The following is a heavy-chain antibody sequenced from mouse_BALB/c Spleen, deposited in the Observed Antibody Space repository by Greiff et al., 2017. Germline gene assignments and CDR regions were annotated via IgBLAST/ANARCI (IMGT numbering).Heavy chain of an antibody. CDR2: ISSGGGST. V-gene: IGHV5-12-1*01. CDR1: GFAFSSYD. CDR3: ARQHLLRFDY. J-gene: IGHJ2*01. Sequence: EVQVVESGGGLVKPGGSLKLSCAASGFAFSSYDMSWVRQTPEKRLEWVAYISSGGGSTYYPDTVKGRFTISRDNAKNTLYLQMSSLKSEDTAMYYCARQHLLRFDYWGQGTTLTVSS. D-gene: IGHD1-1*01.